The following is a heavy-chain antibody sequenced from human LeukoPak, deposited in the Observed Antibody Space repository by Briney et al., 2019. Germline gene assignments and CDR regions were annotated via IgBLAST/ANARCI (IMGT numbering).Heavy chain of an antibody. V-gene: IGHV3-9*01. D-gene: IGHD6-19*01. CDR2: ISWNSGGI. CDR1: GFTFDDYA. J-gene: IGHJ3*02. CDR3: ARGGWYYSFEI. Sequence: GGSLRLSCAASGFTFDDYAMHWVRQAPGKGLEWVSGISWNSGGIAYADSVKGRFTISRDNAKNSLYLQVNSLRAEDTAVYYCARGGWYYSFEIWGQGTMVTVSS.